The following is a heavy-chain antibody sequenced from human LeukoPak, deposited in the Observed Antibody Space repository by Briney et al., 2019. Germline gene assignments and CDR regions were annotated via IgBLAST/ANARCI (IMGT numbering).Heavy chain of an antibody. V-gene: IGHV3-11*03. Sequence: PGGSLRLSCGASGFTFSDYYMSWIRQAPGKGLEWVSYISCSTGYTNYADSVKGRFTISRDNSKNSLYLQMNSLRAEDTAVYYCERTNSGCDSSDYWSEGTLVTV. J-gene: IGHJ4*02. CDR3: ERTNSGCDSSDY. CDR1: GFTFSDYY. D-gene: IGHD5-12*01. CDR2: ISCSTGYT.